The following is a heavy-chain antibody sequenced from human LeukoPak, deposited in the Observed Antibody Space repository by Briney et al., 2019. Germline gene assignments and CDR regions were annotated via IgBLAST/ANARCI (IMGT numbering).Heavy chain of an antibody. CDR1: GGSISSYY. CDR2: ISYSGST. J-gene: IGHJ5*02. V-gene: IGHV4-59*01. D-gene: IGHD3-22*01. Sequence: PSETLSLTCTVSGGSISSYYWSWIRQPPGKGLEWIACISYSGSTKYNPSLKSRVTISVDTSKNQLSLKLSSVTAADTAVYYCAREPGSDSSGYLNWFDPWGQGTLVTVSS. CDR3: AREPGSDSSGYLNWFDP.